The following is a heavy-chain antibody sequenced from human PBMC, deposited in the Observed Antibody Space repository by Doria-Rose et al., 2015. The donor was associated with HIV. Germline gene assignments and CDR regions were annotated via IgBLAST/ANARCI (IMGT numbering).Heavy chain of an antibody. D-gene: IGHD6-13*01. J-gene: IGHJ4*02. Sequence: QITLKEFGPVLVKPTETLALTCTVSGVSLSSPGMGVSWIRQPPGKALEWLANIFSDDEGFYKSALKSRLTISRRTSKRQVVLTMTDMDPVDTATYYCARIKSSRWYHKYYFDFWGQGTLVIVSA. CDR2: IFSDDEG. CDR1: GVSLSSPGMG. V-gene: IGHV2-26*01. CDR3: ARIKSSRWYHKYYFDF.